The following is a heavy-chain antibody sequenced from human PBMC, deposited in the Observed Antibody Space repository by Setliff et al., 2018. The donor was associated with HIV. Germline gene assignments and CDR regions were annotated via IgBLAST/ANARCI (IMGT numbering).Heavy chain of an antibody. V-gene: IGHV1-18*01. CDR2: ISAYNGNT. D-gene: IGHD3-3*01. Sequence: ASVKVSCKASGYTFTSYGISWVRQAPGQGLEWMGWISAYNGNTNYAQKLQGRVTMTTDTSTSTAYMELRSLRSEDAAVYYCARDRFDTIFGVVPYGMDVWGQGTTVTVSS. CDR1: GYTFTSYG. J-gene: IGHJ6*02. CDR3: ARDRFDTIFGVVPYGMDV.